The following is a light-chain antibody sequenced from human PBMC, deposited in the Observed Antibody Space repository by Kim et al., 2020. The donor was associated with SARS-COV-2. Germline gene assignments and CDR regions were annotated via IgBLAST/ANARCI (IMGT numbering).Light chain of an antibody. Sequence: PGERATLSCRASQSVSSSYLAWYQQKPGQAPRLLIYGASSRATGIPHRFSGSGSGTDFTLTISRLEPEDFAVYYCQQYGSSPPITFGQGTRLEIK. CDR3: QQYGSSPPIT. V-gene: IGKV3-20*01. CDR2: GAS. J-gene: IGKJ5*01. CDR1: QSVSSSY.